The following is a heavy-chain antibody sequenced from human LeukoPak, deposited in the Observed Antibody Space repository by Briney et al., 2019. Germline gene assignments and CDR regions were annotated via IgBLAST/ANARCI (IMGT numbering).Heavy chain of an antibody. V-gene: IGHV4-34*01. CDR2: INHSGST. CDR1: GGSFSGYY. J-gene: IGHJ6*02. CDR3: ALGYCSSTSCCRPYYHYYGMDV. Sequence: SETLSLTCAVYGGSFSGYYWSWIRQPPGKGLEWIGEINHSGSTNYNPSLKSRVTISVDTSKNQFSLKLSSVTAADTAVYYCALGYCSSTSCCRPYYHYYGMDVWGQGTTVTVSS. D-gene: IGHD2-2*01.